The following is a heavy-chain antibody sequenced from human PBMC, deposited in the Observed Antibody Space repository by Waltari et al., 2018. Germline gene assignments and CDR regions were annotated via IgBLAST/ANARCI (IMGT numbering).Heavy chain of an antibody. CDR3: VRGMDFAGARCFDL. J-gene: IGHJ2*01. Sequence: EVKLVQSGAEVKKPGESLKISCQGSGYSFPGYWIGWVRQMPGKGLEWMGIIYPGDSDTTYSPSFQGHVIMSGDKSVNTAYLQWSSLEASDSGRYYCVRGMDFAGARCFDLWGRGTLVSVSS. CDR2: IYPGDSDT. D-gene: IGHD1-26*01. CDR1: GYSFPGYW. V-gene: IGHV5-51*01.